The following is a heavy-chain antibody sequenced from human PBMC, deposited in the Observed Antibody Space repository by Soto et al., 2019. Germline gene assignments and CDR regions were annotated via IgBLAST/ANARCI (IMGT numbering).Heavy chain of an antibody. Sequence: ESGGGLVKPGGSLRLSCAASGFTFSSYSMNWVRQAPGKGLEWVSSISSSSSYIYYADSVKGRFTISRDNAKNSLYLQMNSLRAEDTAVYYCARKIGGLDAFDIWGQGTMVTVSS. V-gene: IGHV3-21*01. CDR1: GFTFSSYS. D-gene: IGHD2-15*01. CDR2: ISSSSSYI. J-gene: IGHJ3*02. CDR3: ARKIGGLDAFDI.